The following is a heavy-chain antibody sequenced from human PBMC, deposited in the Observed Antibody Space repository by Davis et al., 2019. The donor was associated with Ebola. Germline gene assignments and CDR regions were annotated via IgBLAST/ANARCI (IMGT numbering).Heavy chain of an antibody. D-gene: IGHD6-19*01. CDR1: GVSIRSYY. V-gene: IGHV4-59*01. CDR3: ARSAKRSGWFFDA. CDR2: IYYSGST. J-gene: IGHJ4*02. Sequence: MPGGSLRLSCSVSGVSIRSYYWSWVRQAPGKGLEWIGYIYYSGSTNYNPSLTSRVTMSVYTSKNQFSLKLTSMTAADTAVYYCARSAKRSGWFFDAWGQGRLVIVSS.